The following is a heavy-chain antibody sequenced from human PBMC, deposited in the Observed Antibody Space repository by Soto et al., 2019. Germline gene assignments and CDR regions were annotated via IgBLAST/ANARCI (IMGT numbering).Heavy chain of an antibody. D-gene: IGHD4-17*01. V-gene: IGHV3-30*18. CDR2: ISYDGSNK. CDR1: GFTFSSYG. Sequence: SLRLSCAASGFTFSSYGMHWARQAPGKGLEWVAVISYDGSNKYYADSVKGRFTISRDNSKNTLYLQMNSLRAEDTAVYYCAKDLWGDYGPFDHWGQGTLVTVSS. J-gene: IGHJ4*02. CDR3: AKDLWGDYGPFDH.